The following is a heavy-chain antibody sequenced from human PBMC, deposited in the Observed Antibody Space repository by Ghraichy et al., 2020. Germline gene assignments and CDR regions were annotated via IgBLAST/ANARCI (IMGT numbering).Heavy chain of an antibody. CDR3: ARAFGGGFDY. J-gene: IGHJ4*02. CDR1: GFTFSIYW. CDR2: ISSDGSSS. V-gene: IGHV3-74*03. D-gene: IGHD3-10*01. Sequence: GGSLRLSCAASGFTFSIYWMHWVRQVQGKGLVWVSRISSDGSSSKYADSVKGRFTISRDNAKNMLYLQMNSLGAEDSAVYYCARAFGGGFDYWGQGTLVTVSS.